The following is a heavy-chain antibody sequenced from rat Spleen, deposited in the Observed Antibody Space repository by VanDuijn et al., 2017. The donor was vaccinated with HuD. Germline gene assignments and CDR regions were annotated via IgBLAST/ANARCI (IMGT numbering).Heavy chain of an antibody. J-gene: IGHJ3*01. CDR3: ARHGIYNNYGWFAY. CDR1: GFTFSDYF. D-gene: IGHD1-10*01. V-gene: IGHV5S13*01. Sequence: EVQLVESDGGLVQPGRSLKLSCAASGFTFSDYFMAWVRQAPARGLEWVATISTGGGNTYYRHSVKGRFTISRDNAKNTQYLQMDSLRSEDTATYYCARHGIYNNYGWFAYWGQGTLVTVSS. CDR2: ISTGGGNT.